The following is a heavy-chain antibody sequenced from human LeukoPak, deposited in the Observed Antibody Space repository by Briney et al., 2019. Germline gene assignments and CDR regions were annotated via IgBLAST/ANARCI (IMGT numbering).Heavy chain of an antibody. Sequence: SETLSLTCTVSHDSITVYYWTWIRQPPGKGLEWNGYVDHTGSTKFNPSLNGRVSISRDTSNNFFSLRLRSVTAADTAVYFCARGRVSSSTWYSTYYYFFYMDFWGKGTTVTVSS. V-gene: IGHV4-59*01. CDR3: ARGRVSSSTWYSTYYYFFYMDF. D-gene: IGHD4-11*01. CDR2: VDHTGST. J-gene: IGHJ6*03. CDR1: HDSITVYY.